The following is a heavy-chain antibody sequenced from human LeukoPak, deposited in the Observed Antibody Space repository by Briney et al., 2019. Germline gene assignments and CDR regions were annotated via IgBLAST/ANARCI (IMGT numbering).Heavy chain of an antibody. CDR1: GGSFSGYY. CDR2: IYYSGST. J-gene: IGHJ4*02. D-gene: IGHD3-10*01. CDR3: ARVATYGSGSPYFDY. V-gene: IGHV4-59*01. Sequence: PSETLSLTCAVYGGSFSGYYWSWIRQPPGKGLEWIGYIYYSGSTNYNPSLKSRVTISVDTSKNQFSLKLSSVTAADTAVYYCARVATYGSGSPYFDYWGQGTLVTVSS.